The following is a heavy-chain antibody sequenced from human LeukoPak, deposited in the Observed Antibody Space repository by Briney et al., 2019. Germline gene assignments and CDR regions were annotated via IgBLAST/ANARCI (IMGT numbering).Heavy chain of an antibody. J-gene: IGHJ1*01. CDR3: AKEIASAGPTGYFQH. D-gene: IGHD6-13*01. Sequence: GGSLRLSCAASGFTFDDYAMHWGRQAPGKGLEWVSLISGDGGSTYYADSVKGRFTISRDNSKNSLYLQMNSLRTEDTALYYCAKEIASAGPTGYFQHWGRGTLVTVSS. V-gene: IGHV3-43*02. CDR2: ISGDGGST. CDR1: GFTFDDYA.